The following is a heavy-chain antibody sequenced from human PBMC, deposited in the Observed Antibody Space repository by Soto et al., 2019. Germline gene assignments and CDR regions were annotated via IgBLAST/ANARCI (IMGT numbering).Heavy chain of an antibody. D-gene: IGHD2-2*01. CDR2: ISGSGGST. CDR3: AKGPPRKYCSSTSCSVDY. Sequence: EVQLLESGGGLVQPGGSLRLSCAASGFTFSSYAMSWVRQAPGKGLGWVSAISGSGGSTYYADSVKGRFTISRDNSKNTLYLQMNSLRAEDTAVYYCAKGPPRKYCSSTSCSVDYWGQGTLVTVSS. V-gene: IGHV3-23*01. J-gene: IGHJ4*02. CDR1: GFTFSSYA.